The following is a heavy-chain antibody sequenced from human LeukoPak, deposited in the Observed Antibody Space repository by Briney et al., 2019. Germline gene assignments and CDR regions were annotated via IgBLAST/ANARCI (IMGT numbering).Heavy chain of an antibody. CDR2: IIPIFGTA. CDR3: ARDPTGGSYYYFDY. V-gene: IGHV1-69*13. CDR1: GGTFSSYA. J-gene: IGHJ4*02. Sequence: SVTVSFTASGGTFSSYAISWVRQAPGQGLEWMGGIIPIFGTANYAQKFQGRATITADESTSTAYMELSSLRSEDTAVYYCARDPTGGSYYYFDYWGQGTLVTVSS. D-gene: IGHD1-26*01.